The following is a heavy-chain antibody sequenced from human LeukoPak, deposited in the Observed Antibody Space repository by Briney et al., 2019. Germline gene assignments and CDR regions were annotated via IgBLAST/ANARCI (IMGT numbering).Heavy chain of an antibody. V-gene: IGHV3-21*01. Sequence: GGSLRLPCAASGFTFSSYSMNWVRQAPGKGLEWVSSISSSSSYIYYADSVKGRFTISRDNAKNSLYLQMNSLRAEDTAVYYCARGLRYFDWLSDYWGQGTLVTVSS. CDR3: ARGLRYFDWLSDY. CDR2: ISSSSSYI. CDR1: GFTFSSYS. J-gene: IGHJ4*02. D-gene: IGHD3-9*01.